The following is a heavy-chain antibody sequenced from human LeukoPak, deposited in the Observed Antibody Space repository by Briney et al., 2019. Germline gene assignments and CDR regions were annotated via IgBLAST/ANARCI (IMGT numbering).Heavy chain of an antibody. V-gene: IGHV3-66*01. CDR3: ATVPYGYLGYYYYYMGV. CDR1: GFTVSSNY. J-gene: IGHJ6*03. CDR2: IYSSGTT. Sequence: PGGSLRLSCVASGFTVSSNYMTWVRQAPGKGLEWVSVIYSSGTTYYADSVRGRFTVSRDSSKNTLFLQMNRLRADDTAMYYCATVPYGYLGYYYYYMGVWGKGTTVTISS. D-gene: IGHD5-18*01.